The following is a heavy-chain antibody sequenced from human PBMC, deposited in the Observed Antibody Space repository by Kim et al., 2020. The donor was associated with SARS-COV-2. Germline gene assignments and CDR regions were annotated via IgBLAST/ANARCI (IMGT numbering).Heavy chain of an antibody. V-gene: IGHV1-2*02. CDR2: IDPNSGGT. D-gene: IGHD1-26*01. CDR1: GYTFTDYY. CDR3: SKSRAFDY. Sequence: ASVKVSCKTSGYTFTDYYMHWVRQAPGQGLEWMGWIDPNSGGTRFSQKFQGRVTVTRDTSISTAYVELSGLKSDDTAVYYCSKSRAFDYWGQGTLVTVTS. J-gene: IGHJ4*02.